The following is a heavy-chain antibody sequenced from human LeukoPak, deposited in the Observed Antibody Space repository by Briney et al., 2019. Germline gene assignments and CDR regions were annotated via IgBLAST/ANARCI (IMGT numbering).Heavy chain of an antibody. J-gene: IGHJ4*02. CDR2: FYHSGDT. CDR1: GYSISSGYY. CDR3: ARDQEYSYGYGRN. D-gene: IGHD5-18*01. V-gene: IGHV4-38-2*02. Sequence: SETLSLTCTVSGYSISSGYYWGWIRQPPGKGLEWIGSFYHSGDTYYNPSLESRVTISVDTSKNQFPLNLRSVTAADTAVYFCARDQEYSYGYGRNWGQGTLVTVSS.